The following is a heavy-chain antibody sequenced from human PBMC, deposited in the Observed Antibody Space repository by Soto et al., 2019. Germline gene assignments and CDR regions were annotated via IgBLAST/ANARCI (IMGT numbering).Heavy chain of an antibody. D-gene: IGHD6-19*01. J-gene: IGHJ4*02. V-gene: IGHV3-30-3*01. CDR3: ARVYRTGWTFDY. Sequence: HVQVVESGGGVVQPGRSLRLSCAASGFTFSSYAMHWVRQAPGKGLEWVAVISYDGSKQYYADSVKGRFTISRDSSRNTLFLQMNSLSSEDTALYYCARVYRTGWTFDYWGQGTLVTVSS. CDR2: ISYDGSKQ. CDR1: GFTFSSYA.